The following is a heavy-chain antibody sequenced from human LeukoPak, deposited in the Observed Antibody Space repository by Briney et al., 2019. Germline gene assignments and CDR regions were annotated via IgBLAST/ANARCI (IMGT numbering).Heavy chain of an antibody. CDR2: ISDIGSI. CDR1: GGSISSYY. V-gene: IGHV4-59*08. J-gene: IGHJ4*02. CDR3: AGHHPRNTVDF. D-gene: IGHD2/OR15-2a*01. Sequence: PSETLSLTCTVSGGSISSYYWSWIRQLPGRGLEWIAYISDIGSINYNPSLKSRVTISLDTSKNQFSLKLSSVTAADTAVYYCAGHHPRNTVDFWGQGTLVTVSS.